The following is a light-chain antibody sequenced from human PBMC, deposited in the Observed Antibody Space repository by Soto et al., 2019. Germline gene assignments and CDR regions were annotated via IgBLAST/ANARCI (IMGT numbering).Light chain of an antibody. CDR2: DAS. CDR3: QQYGSSPLT. J-gene: IGKJ4*01. CDR1: QSLGRY. Sequence: DIVLTQSPYTLSLAVGDSAPLSCRASQSLGRYLAWYQQKPGQAPRLLIYDASNRATGIPARFGGSGSGTDFTLTISSLEPEDFAVYYCQQYGSSPLTFGGGTKVDIK. V-gene: IGKV3-11*01.